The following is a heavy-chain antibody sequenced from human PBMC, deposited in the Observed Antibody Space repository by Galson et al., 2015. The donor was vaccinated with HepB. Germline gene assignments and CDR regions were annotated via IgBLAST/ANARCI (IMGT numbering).Heavy chain of an antibody. CDR2: INTNTGNP. CDR1: GYTFTGYA. V-gene: IGHV7-4-1*02. Sequence: SVKVSCKASGYTFTGYAMNWVRQAPGQGLEWMGWINTNTGNPTYAQGFTGRFVFSLDTSVSTAYLQISSLKAEDTAVYYCARSPPRWVPAAAIYYYGMDVWGQGTTVTVSS. D-gene: IGHD2-2*01. J-gene: IGHJ6*02. CDR3: ARSPPRWVPAAAIYYYGMDV.